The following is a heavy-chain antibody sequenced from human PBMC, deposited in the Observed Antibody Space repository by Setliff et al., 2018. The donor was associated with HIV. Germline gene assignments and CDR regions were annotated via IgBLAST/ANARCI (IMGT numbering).Heavy chain of an antibody. CDR1: GVSVSSVGYY. J-gene: IGHJ4*02. Sequence: PSETLSLTCNVSGVSVSSVGYYWTWIRQRPGKGLEWIGYIYYSGSTKYNPSLKSRLSISIDTSKNQFSLKLNSVTAADTSVYCCASGRPGATNLDYWGQGTLVTVSS. CDR3: ASGRPGATNLDY. D-gene: IGHD1-26*01. V-gene: IGHV4-31*03. CDR2: IYYSGST.